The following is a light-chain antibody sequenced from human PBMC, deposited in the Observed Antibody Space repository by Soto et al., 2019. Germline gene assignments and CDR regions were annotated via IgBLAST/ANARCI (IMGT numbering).Light chain of an antibody. Sequence: IQMTQSPSSLSASVGDRVTITCRASQDIGIYLAWYQQRPGTVPKLLIYSAFTLQSGFPSRFSGSGSGTDFTLTIRSLQPEDVATYYCQKYNSVPVTFGQGTRLEIK. V-gene: IGKV1-27*01. CDR3: QKYNSVPVT. J-gene: IGKJ5*01. CDR1: QDIGIY. CDR2: SAF.